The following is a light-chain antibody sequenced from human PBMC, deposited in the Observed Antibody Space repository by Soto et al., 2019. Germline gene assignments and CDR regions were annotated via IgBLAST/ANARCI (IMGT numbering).Light chain of an antibody. CDR2: EVS. V-gene: IGLV2-14*01. CDR1: SRDVGGYNY. Sequence: QSALTQPASVSGAPGQSITISCTGTSRDVGGYNYVSWYQHHPGKAPRLVIYEVSNRPSGVSNRFSGSKSGNTASLTISGLQAQDEGDYYCSSYTSSSTPWVFGGGTKLTVL. CDR3: SSYTSSSTPWV. J-gene: IGLJ3*02.